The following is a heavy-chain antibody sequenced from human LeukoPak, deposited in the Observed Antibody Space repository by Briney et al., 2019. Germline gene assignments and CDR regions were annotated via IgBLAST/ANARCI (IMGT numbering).Heavy chain of an antibody. Sequence: SETLSLTCAVYGGSFSSYYWSWIRQPPGKGLEWIGEINHSGSTNYNPSLKSRVTISVDTSKNQFSLKLSSVTAADTAVYYCASSHDILTGYLLWGQGTLATVSS. J-gene: IGHJ4*02. CDR1: GGSFSSYY. CDR2: INHSGST. D-gene: IGHD3-9*01. CDR3: ASSHDILTGYLL. V-gene: IGHV4-34*01.